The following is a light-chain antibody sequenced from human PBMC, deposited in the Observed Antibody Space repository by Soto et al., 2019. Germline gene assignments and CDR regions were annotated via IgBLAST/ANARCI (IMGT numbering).Light chain of an antibody. Sequence: IRTTQSPSYITESVWAGGTIPFQASQSISSYLNWYQQKPGKAPKLLIYAASSLQSGVPSRFSGSGSGTDFTLTISSLQPEDFATYYCQQSYSTPTTFGKGTRL. J-gene: IGKJ5*01. CDR1: QSISSY. V-gene: IGKV1-39*01. CDR2: AAS. CDR3: QQSYSTPTT.